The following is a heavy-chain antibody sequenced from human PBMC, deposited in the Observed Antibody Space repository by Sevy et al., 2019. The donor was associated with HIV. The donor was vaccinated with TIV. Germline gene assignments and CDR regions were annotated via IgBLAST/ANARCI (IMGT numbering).Heavy chain of an antibody. J-gene: IGHJ3*01. CDR1: GFTFSNSF. Sequence: GGSLRLSCAASGFTFSNSFMSWARQAPGRGLEWVGRITRKIDGETTLYAAPVKGSFTISRDDSRNTMYLQMDSIKIEDTALYYCGTGDAYDVSGQGTTVTVSS. D-gene: IGHD7-27*01. CDR2: ITRKIDGETT. CDR3: GTGDAYDV. V-gene: IGHV3-15*06.